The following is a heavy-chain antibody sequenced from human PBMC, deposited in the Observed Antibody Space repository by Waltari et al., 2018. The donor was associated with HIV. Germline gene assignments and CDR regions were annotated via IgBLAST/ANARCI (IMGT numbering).Heavy chain of an antibody. J-gene: IGHJ4*02. CDR3: ARPGLAYCGGDCYYHF. Sequence: VQLVQSGTEVKKPGESLTISCKASGYRVTTYWLAWVRQRPGKGLEWMGIVYPGDSETRYSPSFEVQVTISVDKSIATAYLQWSSLKASDSAVYYCARPGLAYCGGDCYYHFWGQGTLVSVSS. D-gene: IGHD2-21*02. CDR1: GYRVTTYW. CDR2: VYPGDSET. V-gene: IGHV5-51*01.